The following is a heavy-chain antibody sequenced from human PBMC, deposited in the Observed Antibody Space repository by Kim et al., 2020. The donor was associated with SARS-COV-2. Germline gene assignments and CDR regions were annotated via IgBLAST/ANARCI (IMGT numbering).Heavy chain of an antibody. CDR3: VKDIDYYGSGSYKGDYYYSMDV. D-gene: IGHD3-10*01. V-gene: IGHV3-43D*03. CDR1: GFTFDDYG. Sequence: GGSLRLSCAASGFTFDDYGMHWVRQVPGKGLEWVSLINWGGDVTYYADSVKGRFTISRDNTRNFLYLQMNNLRAEDTALYYCVKDIDYYGSGSYKGDYYYSMDVWGQGTTVTVSS. CDR2: INWGGDVT. J-gene: IGHJ6*02.